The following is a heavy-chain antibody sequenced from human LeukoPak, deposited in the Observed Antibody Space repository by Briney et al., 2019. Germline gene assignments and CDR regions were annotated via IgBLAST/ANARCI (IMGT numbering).Heavy chain of an antibody. CDR2: ISITGDST. Sequence: GGSLRLSCVASGFTLSNHAMHWVRQGPGKGLEYVSAISITGDSTYYANSVKGRFTISRDDSKNTLYLQMGSLRTEDMAVYYCARSYASGIHYMDVWGKGSTVTVSS. CDR3: ARSYASGIHYMDV. V-gene: IGHV3-64*01. D-gene: IGHD3-10*01. J-gene: IGHJ6*03. CDR1: GFTLSNHA.